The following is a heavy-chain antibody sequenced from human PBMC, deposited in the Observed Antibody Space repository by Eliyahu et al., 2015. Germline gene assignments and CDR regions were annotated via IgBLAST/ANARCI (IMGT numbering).Heavy chain of an antibody. Sequence: QVQLVESGGGVVQPGRSLRLSCAAXGFTFXSSAXXWXRQAPGKGREWVAVISYDGSNKYYADSVKGRFTISRDNSKNTLYLQMNSLRAEDTAVYYCARDSPRGGQQLANYYYGMDVWGQGTTVTVSS. D-gene: IGHD6-13*01. J-gene: IGHJ6*02. V-gene: IGHV3-30-3*01. CDR1: GFTFXSSA. CDR2: ISYDGSNK. CDR3: ARDSPRGGQQLANYYYGMDV.